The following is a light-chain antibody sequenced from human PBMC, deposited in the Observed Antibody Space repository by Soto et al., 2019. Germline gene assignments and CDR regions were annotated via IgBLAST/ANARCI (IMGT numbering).Light chain of an antibody. J-gene: IGLJ2*01. CDR1: GSNIGAGYD. CDR2: GNS. V-gene: IGLV1-40*01. Sequence: QSVLTQPPSVSGAPGQRVTISCTGSGSNIGAGYDVHWYQQLPGTAPKRLIYGNSNRPSGVPDRFSGSKSGTSASLAITGLQAEDEADYYCQSYDSSLSVVFGGGTKLTVL. CDR3: QSYDSSLSVV.